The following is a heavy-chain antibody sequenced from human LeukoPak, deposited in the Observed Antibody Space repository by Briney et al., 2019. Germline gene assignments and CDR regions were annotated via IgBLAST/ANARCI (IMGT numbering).Heavy chain of an antibody. Sequence: GQSLKISCQGFGYTFTTSWIGWVRQLPGKGLEWMAIIYADISDTKYGPSFQGQVSISTDRSISTAYLQWSSLQASDTAIYYCAILNHPDGRVYWGQGTPATVSS. D-gene: IGHD5-24*01. CDR1: GYTFTTSW. CDR3: AILNHPDGRVY. CDR2: IYADISDT. J-gene: IGHJ4*02. V-gene: IGHV5-51*01.